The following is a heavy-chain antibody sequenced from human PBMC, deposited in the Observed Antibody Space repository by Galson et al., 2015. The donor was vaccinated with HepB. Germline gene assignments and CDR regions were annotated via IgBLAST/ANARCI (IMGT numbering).Heavy chain of an antibody. D-gene: IGHD5-12*01. J-gene: IGHJ5*02. CDR3: ARHIDNWFYT. V-gene: IGHV1-18*01. CDR1: GYTFFNYA. CDR2: INTHNSDT. Sequence: SVKVSCKASGYTFFNYAITWVRQAPGQGLEWMGWINTHNSDTNYAQKLQDRVTLTTNTSTRTAYMELRSLRSDDTAVYYCARHIDNWFYTWGQGTLVTVSS.